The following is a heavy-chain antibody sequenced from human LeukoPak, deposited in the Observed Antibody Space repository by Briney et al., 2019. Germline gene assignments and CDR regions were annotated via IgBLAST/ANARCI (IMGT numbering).Heavy chain of an antibody. Sequence: ASVKVSCKASGYTFTGYYMHWVRQAPGQGLEWMGWINPNSGGTNYAQKFQGRVAMTRDTSISTAYMELSRLRSDDTAVYYCARDVRIAAAGTTGYWGQGTLVTVSS. CDR2: INPNSGGT. J-gene: IGHJ4*02. CDR3: ARDVRIAAAGTTGY. D-gene: IGHD6-13*01. CDR1: GYTFTGYY. V-gene: IGHV1-2*02.